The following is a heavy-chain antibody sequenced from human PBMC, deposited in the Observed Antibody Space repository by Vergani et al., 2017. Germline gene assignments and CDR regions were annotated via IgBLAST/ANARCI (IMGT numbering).Heavy chain of an antibody. CDR1: GASIRSSNYY. V-gene: IGHV4-39*01. CDR3: ARHSTVEWLVKLGWIDP. D-gene: IGHD6-19*01. CDR2: IYYSGST. Sequence: QLQLQESGPGLVKPSATLSLPCSVSGASIRSSNYYWGWIRQPPGKGLEWIASIYYSGSTYYNPFLKSRVTISVDTSKNQFSLKLSSVTAADTAVYFCARHSTVEWLVKLGWIDPWGQGILVTVSS. J-gene: IGHJ5*02.